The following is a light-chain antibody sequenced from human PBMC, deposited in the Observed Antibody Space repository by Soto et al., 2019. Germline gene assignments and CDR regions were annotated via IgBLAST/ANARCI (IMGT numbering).Light chain of an antibody. V-gene: IGLV1-40*01. Sequence: QSVLTQPPSVSGAPGQRVTISCTGSSSNIGAGYDVHWYQQLPGTAPKLLIYGNXNRPXGVXDRXSGSKSGTSASLAITGLQAEDEADYYCQSYDSSLSGWVFGGGTQLTVL. CDR1: SSNIGAGYD. CDR2: GNX. J-gene: IGLJ3*02. CDR3: QSYDSSLSGWV.